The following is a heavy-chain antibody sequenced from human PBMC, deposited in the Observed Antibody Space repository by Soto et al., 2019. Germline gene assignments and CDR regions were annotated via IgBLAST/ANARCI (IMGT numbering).Heavy chain of an antibody. Sequence: SQTLSLPCALSGDSVSSNTASWNWIRQSPSRGLEWLGRTYFRSKWYNDYAVSVKSRIIINPDTSNNQFSLQLNSVTPEDTAVYFCAKGDNLGPKTGYAFDPWGQGIMVTSP. CDR1: GDSVSSNTAS. CDR2: TYFRSKWYN. J-gene: IGHJ5*02. V-gene: IGHV6-1*01. CDR3: AKGDNLGPKTGYAFDP. D-gene: IGHD5-12*01.